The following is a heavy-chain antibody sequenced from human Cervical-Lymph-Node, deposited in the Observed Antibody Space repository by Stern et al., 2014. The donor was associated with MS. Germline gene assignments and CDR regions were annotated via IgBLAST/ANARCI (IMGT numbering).Heavy chain of an antibody. CDR2: IYPYDSDT. J-gene: IGHJ4*02. CDR1: GYSFTIYY. CDR3: ARHVQGFDY. V-gene: IGHV5-51*01. Sequence: QLVQSGAEVKKPGESLKISCKLSGYSFTIYYIAWVRQMPGKGLDGMGVIYPYDSDTTYSPSFQGQVTISADKSITTAYLQWSSLRASDTAMYYCARHVQGFDYWGQGTLVTVSS.